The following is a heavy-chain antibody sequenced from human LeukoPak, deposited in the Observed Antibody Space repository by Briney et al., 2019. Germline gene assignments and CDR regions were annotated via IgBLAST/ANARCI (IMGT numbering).Heavy chain of an antibody. J-gene: IGHJ6*02. D-gene: IGHD6-13*01. Sequence: GASLKISSKGSGYSFTSYWISWVRQMPGKGLEWMGRIDPSDSYTNYSPSFQGHVTISADKSISPAYLQWSSLKASDTAMYYCARHQLGYSSSSPYYYYGMDVGGQGTTVTVS. CDR1: GYSFTSYW. V-gene: IGHV5-10-1*01. CDR2: IDPSDSYT. CDR3: ARHQLGYSSSSPYYYYGMDV.